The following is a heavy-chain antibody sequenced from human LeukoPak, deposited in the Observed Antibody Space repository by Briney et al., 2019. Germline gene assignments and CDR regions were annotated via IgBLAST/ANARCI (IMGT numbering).Heavy chain of an antibody. V-gene: IGHV1-69*13. D-gene: IGHD3-10*01. Sequence: ASVKVSCKASGGTFSSYAISWVRQAPGQGLEWMGGIIPIFGTANYAQKFQGRVTITADESTSTAYMELSSLRSEDTALYYCAKDLFLSDSITMVRGVPPPPAGPFDIWGQGTMVTVSS. CDR2: IIPIFGTA. J-gene: IGHJ3*02. CDR3: AKDLFLSDSITMVRGVPPPPAGPFDI. CDR1: GGTFSSYA.